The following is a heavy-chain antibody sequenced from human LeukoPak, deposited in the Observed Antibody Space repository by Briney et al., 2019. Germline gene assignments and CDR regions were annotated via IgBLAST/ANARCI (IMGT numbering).Heavy chain of an antibody. D-gene: IGHD3-22*01. Sequence: PGGSLRLSCAASGFTFSSYGMHWVRQAPGKGLEWVAVIWYDGSNKYYADSVKGRFTISRDNSKNTLYLQMNSLRAEDTAVYYCAREHPPYYYDSSGYYGYWGQGTLVTVSS. CDR2: IWYDGSNK. J-gene: IGHJ4*02. V-gene: IGHV3-33*01. CDR1: GFTFSSYG. CDR3: AREHPPYYYDSSGYYGY.